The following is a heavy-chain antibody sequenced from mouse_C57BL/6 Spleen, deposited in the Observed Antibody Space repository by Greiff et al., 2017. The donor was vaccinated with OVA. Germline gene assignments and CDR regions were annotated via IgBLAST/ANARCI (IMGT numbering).Heavy chain of an antibody. Sequence: VQLQQSGPELVKPGASVKISCKASGYSFTDYNMNWVKQSNGKSLEWIGVINPNYGTTSYNQKFKGKATLTVDQSSSTAYMQINSLTSEDSAVYYGARGTTVVAPYFDYWGQGTTLTVSS. CDR1: GYSFTDYN. CDR3: ARGTTVVAPYFDY. J-gene: IGHJ2*01. V-gene: IGHV1-39*01. CDR2: INPNYGTT. D-gene: IGHD1-1*01.